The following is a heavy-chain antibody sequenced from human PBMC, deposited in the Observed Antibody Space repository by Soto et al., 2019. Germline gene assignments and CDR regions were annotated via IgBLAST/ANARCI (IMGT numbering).Heavy chain of an antibody. CDR2: IKQDGSEK. D-gene: IGHD3-3*01. J-gene: IGHJ4*02. Sequence: PGGSLRRSCAASGFTFTNYCMSWVRQAPGKGLEWVANIKQDGSEKYYADSAKGRFIISRDNAKTSLYLQMNSLRAEDTAVYYCARDMGVFWSGYPEGGFDYWGQGTPVTVS. CDR3: ARDMGVFWSGYPEGGFDY. V-gene: IGHV3-7*01. CDR1: GFTFTNYC.